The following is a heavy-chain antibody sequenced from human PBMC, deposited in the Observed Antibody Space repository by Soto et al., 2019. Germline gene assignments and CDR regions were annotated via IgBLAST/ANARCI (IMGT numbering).Heavy chain of an antibody. D-gene: IGHD3-10*01. CDR2: IWYEGSNK. J-gene: IGHJ4*02. CDR3: ARDNYGSGKSVDY. Sequence: QVQLVESGGGVVQPGRSLRLSCAASGFAFSTYAMHWVRQAPGSGLEWVAVIWYEGSNKYYADSVKGRFTICRDNSKNTLYLQMNSLRAEDTAVYYCARDNYGSGKSVDYWGQGTLVTVSS. V-gene: IGHV3-33*01. CDR1: GFAFSTYA.